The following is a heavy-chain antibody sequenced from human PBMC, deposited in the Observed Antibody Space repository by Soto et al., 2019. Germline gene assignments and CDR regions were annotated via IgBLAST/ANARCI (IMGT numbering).Heavy chain of an antibody. V-gene: IGHV1-2*02. J-gene: IGHJ5*02. Sequence: RASVKVSCKASGYTFTGYYMHWVRQAPGQGLEWMGWINPNSGGTNYAQKFQGRVTMTRGTSISTAYMELSRLRSDDTAVYYCAREYSSSSSWFDPWGQGTLVTVSS. CDR1: GYTFTGYY. CDR3: AREYSSSSSWFDP. CDR2: INPNSGGT. D-gene: IGHD6-6*01.